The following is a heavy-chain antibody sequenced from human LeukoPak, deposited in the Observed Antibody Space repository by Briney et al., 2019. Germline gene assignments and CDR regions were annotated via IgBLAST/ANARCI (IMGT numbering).Heavy chain of an antibody. CDR3: ARPTYYDNSGYYY. V-gene: IGHV4-39*01. D-gene: IGHD3-22*01. J-gene: IGHJ4*02. Sequence: PSETLSLTCTVSGDSISRRNFYWGWIRQPPGKGLEWVGSVHYSGSTYYNPSLKSRVTISVDTSKNQFSLKLTSVTAADTAVYYCARPTYYDNSGYYYWGQGTLVTVSS. CDR2: VHYSGST. CDR1: GDSISRRNFY.